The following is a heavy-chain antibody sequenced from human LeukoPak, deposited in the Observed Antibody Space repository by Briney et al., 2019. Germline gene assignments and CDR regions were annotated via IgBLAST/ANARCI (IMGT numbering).Heavy chain of an antibody. CDR3: VSGNDPDYVWGTYRLDAFDI. CDR1: GFTFSTYW. Sequence: GGSLRLSCAASGFTFSTYWMTWVRQAPGKGLEWVSSISSSATYIYYADSVRGRFTISRDNAKNSLFLQMNSLRAEDTALYYCVSGNDPDYVWGTYRLDAFDIWGEGTMVIVSS. D-gene: IGHD3-16*02. V-gene: IGHV3-21*01. CDR2: ISSSATYI. J-gene: IGHJ3*02.